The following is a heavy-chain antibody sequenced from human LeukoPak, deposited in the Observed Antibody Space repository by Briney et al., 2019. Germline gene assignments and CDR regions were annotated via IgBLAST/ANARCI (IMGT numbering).Heavy chain of an antibody. D-gene: IGHD2-8*01. J-gene: IGHJ4*02. CDR2: INHSGST. CDR3: ARVYCTNGVCSEDDY. CDR1: GGSFSGYY. Sequence: SETLSLTCAVSGGSFSGYYWSWIRQPPGKGLEWIGEINHSGSTNYNPSLKSRVTISVDTSKNQFSLKLSSVTAADTAVYYCARVYCTNGVCSEDDYWGQGTLVTVSS. V-gene: IGHV4-34*01.